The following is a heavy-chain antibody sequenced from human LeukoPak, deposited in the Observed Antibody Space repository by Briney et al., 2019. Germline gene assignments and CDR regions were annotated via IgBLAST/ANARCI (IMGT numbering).Heavy chain of an antibody. CDR2: INPNSGGT. J-gene: IGHJ5*02. CDR3: AGNPSVVDYGDSETGFDP. CDR1: GYTFTGYY. Sequence: ASVKVSCKASGYTFTGYYMHWVRQAPGQGLEWMGWINPNSGGTNYAQKFQGRVTMTRGTSISTAYMELSRLRSDDTAVYYCAGNPSVVDYGDSETGFDPWGQGTLVTVSS. D-gene: IGHD4-17*01. V-gene: IGHV1-2*02.